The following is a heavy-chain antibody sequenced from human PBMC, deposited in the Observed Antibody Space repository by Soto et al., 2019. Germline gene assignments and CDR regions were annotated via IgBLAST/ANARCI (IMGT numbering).Heavy chain of an antibody. CDR2: IYNSGSN. CDR3: ARERGGSYVDC. CDR1: GGSVSSSFNY. J-gene: IGHJ4*02. D-gene: IGHD1-26*01. Sequence: PSATLSLTCTVSGGSVSSSFNYWSWIRQPPGKGLEWIGYIYNSGSNNYNPSLKSRVSISVDTSKNQFSRKLTSMTAADTAVYYCARERGGSYVDCWGQGTLVTVSS. V-gene: IGHV4-61*01.